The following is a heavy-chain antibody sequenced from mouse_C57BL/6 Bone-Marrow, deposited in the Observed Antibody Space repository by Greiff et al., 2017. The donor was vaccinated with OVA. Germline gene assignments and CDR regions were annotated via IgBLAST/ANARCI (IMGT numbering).Heavy chain of an antibody. J-gene: IGHJ1*03. CDR1: GYTFTSYW. CDR2: INPSNGGT. D-gene: IGHD2-3*01. V-gene: IGHV1-53*01. CDR3: ARGEDGSYWYFDV. Sequence: QVQLQQPGTELVKPGASVKLSCKASGYTFTSYWMHWVKQRPGQGLEWIGNINPSNGGTNYNEKFKSKATLTVDKSTSTAYMQLSILTSEDSAVYYCARGEDGSYWYFDVWGTGTTVTVSS.